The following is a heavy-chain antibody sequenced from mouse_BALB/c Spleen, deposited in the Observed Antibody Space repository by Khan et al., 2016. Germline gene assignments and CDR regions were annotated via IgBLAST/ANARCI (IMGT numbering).Heavy chain of an antibody. D-gene: IGHD1-1*01. V-gene: IGHV1-7*01. CDR2: INPSTGYT. CDR1: GYTFTSYW. CDR3: ASTTVVATDY. J-gene: IGHJ2*01. Sequence: QVQLQQSGAELAKPGASVKMSCKASGYTFTSYWMHWVKQRPGQGLEWIGYINPSTGYTEYNQKFKDKATLTADKSSSTAYMQLSSLTSEDSAVYYCASTTVVATDYWSQGTTLTVSS.